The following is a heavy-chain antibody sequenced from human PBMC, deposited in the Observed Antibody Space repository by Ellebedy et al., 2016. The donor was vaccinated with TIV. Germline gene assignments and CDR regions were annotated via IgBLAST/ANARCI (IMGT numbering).Heavy chain of an antibody. CDR1: GGSVTSADYQ. V-gene: IGHV4-30-4*01. J-gene: IGHJ5*01. Sequence: MPSETLSLTCTVSGGSVTSADYQRTWIRQPPGKGLEWIGYIHSTGRTHYNPSLESRTTISMDTSKNQFSLELTSVTAADTAIYYCARDLRGPTNWFDSWGQGTLVIVS. CDR2: IHSTGRT. CDR3: ARDLRGPTNWFDS.